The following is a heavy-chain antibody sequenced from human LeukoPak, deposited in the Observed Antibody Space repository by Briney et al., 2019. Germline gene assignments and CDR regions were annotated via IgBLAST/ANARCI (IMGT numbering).Heavy chain of an antibody. Sequence: GGSLRLSCAASGFTVSSNYMSWVRQAPGRGLEWVSVIYSGGSTYYADSVKGRFTISRDNSKNRMYLKMTSLSADDTAVYYCARGHTNSWPFDYWGQGALVTVSS. CDR2: IYSGGST. J-gene: IGHJ4*02. CDR3: ARGHTNSWPFDY. V-gene: IGHV3-53*01. D-gene: IGHD6-13*01. CDR1: GFTVSSNY.